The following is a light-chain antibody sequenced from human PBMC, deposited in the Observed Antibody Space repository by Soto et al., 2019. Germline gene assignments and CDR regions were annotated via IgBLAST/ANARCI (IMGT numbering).Light chain of an antibody. Sequence: EIVFTQSPATVSLSPGERVTLSCRASQSVNIYLAWYQQKPGQAPRLLIYDASNRATGVPARFSGSGSGTDFTLTISSLESEDFAVYYCQWSGGSVSFGGGTKVDIK. V-gene: IGKV3-11*01. J-gene: IGKJ4*01. CDR3: QWSGGSVS. CDR1: QSVNIY. CDR2: DAS.